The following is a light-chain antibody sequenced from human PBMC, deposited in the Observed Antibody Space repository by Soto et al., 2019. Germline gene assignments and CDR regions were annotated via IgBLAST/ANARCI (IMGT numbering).Light chain of an antibody. Sequence: ETVMTQSPATLSVSPGERATVSCRASQRVSSNFAWYQQKPGQAPRLLIYGASTRATAIPARFSGSGSGTEFTLTVTSLESEDFAVYYCQQYNNWPWTCGQGTKVEIK. CDR3: QQYNNWPWT. V-gene: IGKV3-15*01. CDR1: QRVSSN. J-gene: IGKJ1*01. CDR2: GAS.